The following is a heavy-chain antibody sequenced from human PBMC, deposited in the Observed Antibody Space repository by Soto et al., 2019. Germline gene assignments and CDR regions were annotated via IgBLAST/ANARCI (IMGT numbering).Heavy chain of an antibody. CDR1: GYTFIDYS. V-gene: IGHV1-2*02. CDR2: INPHSGDT. J-gene: IGHJ4*02. D-gene: IGHD1-26*01. Sequence: GASVKVSCKASGYTFIDYSIHWVRQPPGQGLEWMGCINPHSGDTNSPPKFQARVTMTRDTSNSTAYMELKRLYSNDTAVYHCARSGYPGSYHPPAFWGQGTLVTVSS. CDR3: ARSGYPGSYHPPAF.